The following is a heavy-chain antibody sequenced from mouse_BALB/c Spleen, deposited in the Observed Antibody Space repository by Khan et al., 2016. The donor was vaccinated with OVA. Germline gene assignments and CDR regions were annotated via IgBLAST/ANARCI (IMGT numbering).Heavy chain of an antibody. V-gene: IGHV9-1*02. Sequence: QIQLVQSGPELKKPGETVKISCKAPGYTFTNYRMNWMKQAPGKGLKWMGWINTYTGEPTYGDDFKGRFAFSLETSASTAYLQINNLKNEDMATSFCATESSYWYFDVWGAGTTVTVSS. CDR1: GYTFTNYR. D-gene: IGHD1-1*01. CDR2: INTYTGEP. J-gene: IGHJ1*01. CDR3: ATESSYWYFDV.